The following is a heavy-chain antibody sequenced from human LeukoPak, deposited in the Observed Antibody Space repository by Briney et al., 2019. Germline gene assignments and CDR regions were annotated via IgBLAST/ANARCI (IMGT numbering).Heavy chain of an antibody. CDR1: GYTFTGYY. CDR2: IIPILGIA. CDR3: ARDRARICGGDCYSFDAFDI. D-gene: IGHD2-21*02. V-gene: IGHV1-46*01. Sequence: GASVKVSCKASGYTFTGYYMHWVRQAPGQGLEWMGRIIPILGIANYAQKFQGRVTMTRDTSTSTVYMELSSLRSEDTAVYYCARDRARICGGDCYSFDAFDIWGQGTMVTVSS. J-gene: IGHJ3*02.